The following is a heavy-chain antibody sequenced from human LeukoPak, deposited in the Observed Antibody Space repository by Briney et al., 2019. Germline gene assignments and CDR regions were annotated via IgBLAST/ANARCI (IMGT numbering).Heavy chain of an antibody. D-gene: IGHD6-6*01. CDR2: ISYSGST. J-gene: IGHJ4*02. Sequence: SETLSLTCSVSGGSISVYYWNWIRQSPGKGLEWIGSISYSGSTNYNSSLKSRVTISIDTSKNRFSLKVSSVTAADTAMYYCARGGSRSYTSSTLDYWGQGTLVTVSS. CDR3: ARGGSRSYTSSTLDY. V-gene: IGHV4-59*01. CDR1: GGSISVYY.